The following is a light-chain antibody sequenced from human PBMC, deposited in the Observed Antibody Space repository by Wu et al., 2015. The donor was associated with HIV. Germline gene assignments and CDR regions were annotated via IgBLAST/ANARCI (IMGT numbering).Light chain of an antibody. V-gene: IGKV1-8*01. CDR1: QGISSY. Sequence: AIRITQSPSSLSASTGDRVTITCRASQGISSYLAWYQQKPGKAPKLLIYAASTLQSGVPSRFSGSGSGTDFTLTINCLQSEDFATYYCQQYYSYPPITFGGGTKVEI. CDR3: QQYYSYPPIT. CDR2: AAS. J-gene: IGKJ4*01.